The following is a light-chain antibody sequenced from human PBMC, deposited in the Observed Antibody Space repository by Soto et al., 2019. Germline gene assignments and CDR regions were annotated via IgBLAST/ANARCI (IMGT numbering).Light chain of an antibody. J-gene: IGKJ5*01. CDR1: QSISSY. Sequence: IRMSQAPGSLSASVGDRVTITCRASQSISSYLNWYQQKPGKAPKLLIYAASSLQSGVPSTFSGSGSGTDFTLTITLLQSEDFATYYWHPYLTYPSIFGQGARREI. V-gene: IGKV1-39*01. CDR2: AAS. CDR3: HPYLTYPSI.